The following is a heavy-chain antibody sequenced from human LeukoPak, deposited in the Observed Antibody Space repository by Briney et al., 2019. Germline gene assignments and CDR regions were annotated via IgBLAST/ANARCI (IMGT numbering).Heavy chain of an antibody. Sequence: ASVKVSCKASGYTFISYYIHWVRQAPGQGLEWMGIVNPSGGSTSYAQKFQGRVTMTRDTSISTAYMELSRLRSDDTAVYYCAREIGGILVFDYWGQGTLVTVSS. CDR1: GYTFISYY. D-gene: IGHD5-18*01. J-gene: IGHJ4*02. CDR2: VNPSGGST. CDR3: AREIGGILVFDY. V-gene: IGHV1-46*01.